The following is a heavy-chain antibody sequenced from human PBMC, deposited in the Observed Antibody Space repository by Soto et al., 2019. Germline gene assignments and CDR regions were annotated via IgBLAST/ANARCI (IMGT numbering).Heavy chain of an antibody. J-gene: IGHJ3*02. CDR1: GGSISSYY. CDR2: IYYSGST. Sequence: SETLSLTCTVSGGSISSYYWSWIRQPPGKGLEWIGYIYYSGSTNYNPSLKSRVTISVDTSKNQFSLKLSSVTAADTAVYYCARALEHIVVVTAIPGAFDIWGQGTMVTVSS. V-gene: IGHV4-59*01. D-gene: IGHD2-21*02. CDR3: ARALEHIVVVTAIPGAFDI.